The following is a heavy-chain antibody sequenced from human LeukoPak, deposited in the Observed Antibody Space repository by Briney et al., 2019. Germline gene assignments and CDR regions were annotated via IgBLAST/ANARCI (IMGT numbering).Heavy chain of an antibody. D-gene: IGHD2-15*01. V-gene: IGHV3-69-1*01. CDR2: MYSSGNI. CDR1: GFIVSDHY. CDR3: ARDGGGYRAFDI. Sequence: GGSVRLSCAASGFIVSDHYMGWVRQAPGKGLDWVSVMYSSGNIHYADSVEGRFTISRDNAKNSLYLQMNSLRAEDTAVYYCARDGGGYRAFDIWGQGTMVTVSS. J-gene: IGHJ3*02.